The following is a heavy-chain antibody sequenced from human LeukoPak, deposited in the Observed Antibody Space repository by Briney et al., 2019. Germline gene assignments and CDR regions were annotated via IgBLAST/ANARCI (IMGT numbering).Heavy chain of an antibody. V-gene: IGHV4-39*01. CDR1: GGSISSSSYY. Sequence: SETLSLTCTVSGGSISSSSYYWGWIRRPPGKGLEWIGSINYSGSTYYNPSLKSRVTISVDTSRNQFSLKLSSVTAADTAVYYCARHLDGVAGVYFDYWGQGTLVTVSS. J-gene: IGHJ4*02. CDR2: INYSGST. CDR3: ARHLDGVAGVYFDY. D-gene: IGHD6-19*01.